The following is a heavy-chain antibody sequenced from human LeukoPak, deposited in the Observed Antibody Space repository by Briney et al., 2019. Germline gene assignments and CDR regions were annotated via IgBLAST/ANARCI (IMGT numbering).Heavy chain of an antibody. D-gene: IGHD3-16*02. V-gene: IGHV3-30*04. Sequence: GGSLRLSCAASGFTFSSYAMHWVRQAPGKGLEWGAVISDDGSNKYYADSVKCRFTISRDNSKNTLFLQMNSLRAEDTAVYYCAKNTISGGHYQYYMDVWGKGTTVTVSS. CDR2: ISDDGSNK. J-gene: IGHJ6*03. CDR1: GFTFSSYA. CDR3: AKNTISGGHYQYYMDV.